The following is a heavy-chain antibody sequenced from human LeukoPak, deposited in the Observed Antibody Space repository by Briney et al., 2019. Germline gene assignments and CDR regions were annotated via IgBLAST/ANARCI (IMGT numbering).Heavy chain of an antibody. CDR2: IWYDGSNQ. V-gene: IGHV3-33*06. CDR1: GFTFSRFG. D-gene: IGHD3-10*01. J-gene: IGHJ5*02. Sequence: GGSLRLSCEASGFTFSRFGMHWVRQAPGKGLEWVAVIWYDGSNQDYADSVKGRFTISRDNSKNTLYLQVSSLRAEDTAVYSCAKNGEVLSWFDPWGQGTLVTVSS. CDR3: AKNGEVLSWFDP.